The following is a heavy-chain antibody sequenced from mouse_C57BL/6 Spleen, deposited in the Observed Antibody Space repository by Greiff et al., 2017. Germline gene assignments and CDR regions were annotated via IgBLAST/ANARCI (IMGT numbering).Heavy chain of an antibody. CDR1: GYSITSGYY. Sequence: EVKLMESGPGLVKPSQSLSLTCSVTGYSITSGYYWNWIRQFPGNNLEWMGFISYDGSTNYNPTLKNRISITRDTSTNQFFLKLNSVTTEDTATDYCARGGGPPWFAYWGQGTLVTVSA. CDR3: ARGGGPPWFAY. D-gene: IGHD3-3*01. CDR2: ISYDGST. J-gene: IGHJ3*01. V-gene: IGHV3-6*01.